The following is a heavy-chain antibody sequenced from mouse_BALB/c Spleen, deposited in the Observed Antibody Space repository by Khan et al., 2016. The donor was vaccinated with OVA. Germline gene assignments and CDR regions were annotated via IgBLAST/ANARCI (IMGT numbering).Heavy chain of an antibody. CDR1: GYTFTSYW. CDR2: IYPGSGST. Sequence: LQQPGSELVRPGASVKLSCKASGYTFTSYWMHWVKQRPGQGLEWIGNIYPGSGSTKYDEKFKSKATLTVETSSSTAYMQLSSLTSEDSAVYYCTRWSYFAMDYWGQGTSVTVSS. J-gene: IGHJ4*01. CDR3: TRWSYFAMDY. V-gene: IGHV1S22*01.